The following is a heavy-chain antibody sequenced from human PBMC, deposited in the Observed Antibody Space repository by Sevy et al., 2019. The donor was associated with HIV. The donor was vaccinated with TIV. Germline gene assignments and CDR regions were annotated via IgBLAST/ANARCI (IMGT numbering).Heavy chain of an antibody. Sequence: ASVKVSCKASGGTFSSYAISLVRQAPGQGLEWMGGIIPIFGTANYAQKFQGRVTITADESTSTAYMELSSLRSEDTAVYYCARAKRFLEWLLSPFPYYYYGMDVWGQGTTVTVSS. CDR3: ARAKRFLEWLLSPFPYYYYGMDV. CDR2: IIPIFGTA. V-gene: IGHV1-69*13. D-gene: IGHD3-3*01. J-gene: IGHJ6*02. CDR1: GGTFSSYA.